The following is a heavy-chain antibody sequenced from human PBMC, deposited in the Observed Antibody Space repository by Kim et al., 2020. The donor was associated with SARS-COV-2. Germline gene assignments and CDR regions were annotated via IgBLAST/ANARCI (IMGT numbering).Heavy chain of an antibody. J-gene: IGHJ4*02. Sequence: GGSLRLSCAASGFSFSTYSMNWVRQAPGKGLEWVSYISSYSDTIHYADSVKGRFTISRDNAKNSVYLQMNSLRDEDTAVYYCASGDCSGGSCYHFDYWGQGTLVTVSS. CDR1: GFSFSTYS. D-gene: IGHD2-15*01. V-gene: IGHV3-48*02. CDR3: ASGDCSGGSCYHFDY. CDR2: ISSYSDTI.